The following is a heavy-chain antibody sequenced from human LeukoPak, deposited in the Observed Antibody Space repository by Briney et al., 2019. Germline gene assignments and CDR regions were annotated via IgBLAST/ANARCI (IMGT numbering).Heavy chain of an antibody. CDR3: ARVYSYGPKYNWFDP. Sequence: SETLSLTCTVSGGSISSYYWSWIRQPPGKGLEWIGYIYYSGSTNYNPSLKSRVTISVDTSKNQFSLKLSSVTAADTAVYYCARVYSYGPKYNWFDPWGQGTLVTVSS. CDR2: IYYSGST. CDR1: GGSISSYY. J-gene: IGHJ5*02. V-gene: IGHV4-59*12. D-gene: IGHD5-18*01.